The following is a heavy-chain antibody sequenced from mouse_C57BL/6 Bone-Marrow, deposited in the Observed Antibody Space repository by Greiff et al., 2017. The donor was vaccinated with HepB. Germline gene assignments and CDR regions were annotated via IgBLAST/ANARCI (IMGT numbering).Heavy chain of an antibody. CDR3: ARGGYGGSHWYFDV. CDR1: GFTFSDYY. J-gene: IGHJ1*03. D-gene: IGHD1-1*01. V-gene: IGHV5-12*01. Sequence: DVMLVESGGGLVQPGGSLKLSCAASGFTFSDYYMYWVRQTPEKRLEWVAYISNGGGSTYYPDTVKGRFTISRDNAKNTLYLQMSRLKSEDTAMYYCARGGYGGSHWYFDVWGTGTTVTVSS. CDR2: ISNGGGST.